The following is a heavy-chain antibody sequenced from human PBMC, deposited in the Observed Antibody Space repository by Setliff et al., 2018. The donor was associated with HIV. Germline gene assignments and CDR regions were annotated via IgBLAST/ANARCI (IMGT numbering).Heavy chain of an antibody. CDR1: GYTFSMYW. D-gene: IGHD4-4*01. CDR2: LYPGDSDI. Sequence: ESLKISCQTSGYTFSMYWIGWVRQRPGKGLEWMAILYPGDSDIRYSPSFQGQVTISADKSIGAAYLQWRSLKAWGTGMYFCARAPNSPSYSNVFFVDHWGQGTLVTVSS. J-gene: IGHJ5*02. CDR3: ARAPNSPSYSNVFFVDH. V-gene: IGHV5-51*01.